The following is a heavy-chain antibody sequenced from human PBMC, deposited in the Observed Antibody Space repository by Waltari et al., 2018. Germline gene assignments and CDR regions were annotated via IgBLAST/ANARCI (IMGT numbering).Heavy chain of an antibody. J-gene: IGHJ4*02. CDR3: ARGGGVTVPGFDF. Sequence: QVQLVQSGAEVKTPGASVKVSCQAFGYTFTDYYIHRVRQGPGQGLEWMGLVNPDSGGTNYAQNFQGRVTMTRGTSITTVYMELSSLKYEDTAIYYCARGGGVTVPGFDFWGQGNLVTVSS. D-gene: IGHD6-19*01. CDR2: VNPDSGGT. V-gene: IGHV1-2*02. CDR1: GYTFTDYY.